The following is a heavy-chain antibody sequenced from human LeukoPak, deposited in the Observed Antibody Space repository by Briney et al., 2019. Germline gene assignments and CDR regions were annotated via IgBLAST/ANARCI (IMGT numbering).Heavy chain of an antibody. CDR1: GGYMSNFY. D-gene: IGHD2-15*01. V-gene: IGHV4-4*07. CDR2: ISVTGST. CDR3: ARASYCSDTMCHNLAWFGP. J-gene: IGHJ5*02. Sequence: PSETLSLTCSVSGGYMSNFYWSWVRQPAGKGLEWIGRISVTGSTNYNPSLESRVTMSMDTSKNQFSLKLTSLTAADTAVYYCARASYCSDTMCHNLAWFGPWGLGILVTVSS.